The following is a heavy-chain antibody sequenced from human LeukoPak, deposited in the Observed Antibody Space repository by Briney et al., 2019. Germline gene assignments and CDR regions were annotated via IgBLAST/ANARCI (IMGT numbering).Heavy chain of an antibody. D-gene: IGHD5-18*01. CDR2: IEQDGSEK. J-gene: IGHJ4*02. Sequence: GGSLRLSCAASGFTFSSYWMSWVRQAPGKGLEWVASIEQDGSEKNYVDSVKGRFTISRDNAKNSLYLQMNSLRAEDTAVYYCARYTAMVSFDYWGQGTLVTVSS. CDR1: GFTFSSYW. V-gene: IGHV3-7*01. CDR3: ARYTAMVSFDY.